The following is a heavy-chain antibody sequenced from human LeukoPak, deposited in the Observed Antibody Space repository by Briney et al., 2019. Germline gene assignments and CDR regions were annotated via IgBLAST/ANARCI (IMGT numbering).Heavy chain of an antibody. CDR2: VTPIFGTA. D-gene: IGHD6-6*01. Sequence: SVKVSCKASGGTFSSYAISWVRQAPGQGLEWMGGVTPIFGTANYAQKFQGRVTITADESTSTAYMELSSLRSEDTAVYYCARGESLVFHYYFDYWGQETLVTVSS. J-gene: IGHJ4*02. V-gene: IGHV1-69*13. CDR1: GGTFSSYA. CDR3: ARGESLVFHYYFDY.